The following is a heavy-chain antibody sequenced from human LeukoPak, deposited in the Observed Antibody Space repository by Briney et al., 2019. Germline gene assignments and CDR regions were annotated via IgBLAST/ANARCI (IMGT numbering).Heavy chain of an antibody. J-gene: IGHJ4*02. D-gene: IGHD1-26*01. Sequence: KAGGSLRLSCAASGLTVSSNDMTWVRQAPGKGLEWMAFIYYGGSTKYNPSLKSRVTMSVDTSKNQFSLRLSSVTAADTAVYYCARQCVGSPHYFDYWGQGTLVTVSS. CDR3: ARQCVGSPHYFDY. CDR2: IYYGGST. CDR1: GLTVSSND. V-gene: IGHV4-59*08.